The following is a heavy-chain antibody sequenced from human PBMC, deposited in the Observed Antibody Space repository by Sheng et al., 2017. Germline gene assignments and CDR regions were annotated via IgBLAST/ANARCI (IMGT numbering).Heavy chain of an antibody. J-gene: IGHJ6*04. V-gene: IGHV1-69*04. Sequence: QVQLVQSGAEEKKPGSSVRVSCRASGGTFSRFVITWVRQAPGHGLEWMGNIIPILNTTHYSQTHQGRVTVTADKSTATVYMELNSLRSEDTAVYYCVRGSGLQLRSSAGGSYYYFHLDVWGKGTTVTVSS. CDR2: IIPILNTT. CDR1: GGTFSRFV. CDR3: VRGSGLQLRSSAGGSYYYFHLDV. D-gene: IGHD3-10*01.